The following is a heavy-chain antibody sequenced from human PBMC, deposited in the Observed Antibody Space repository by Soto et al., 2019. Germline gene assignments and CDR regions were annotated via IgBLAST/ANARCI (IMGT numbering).Heavy chain of an antibody. CDR3: ARDQGYCSSTSCYTYYYYGMDV. CDR1: GGTFSSYA. V-gene: IGHV1-69*06. Sequence: QVQLVQSGAEVKKPGSSVKVSCKASGGTFSSYAISWVRQAPGQGLECMGGIIPIFGTANYAQKFQGRVTITADKSTSTAYMELSSLRSEDTAVYYSARDQGYCSSTSCYTYYYYGMDVWGLGTTVTVSS. J-gene: IGHJ6*02. D-gene: IGHD2-2*02. CDR2: IIPIFGTA.